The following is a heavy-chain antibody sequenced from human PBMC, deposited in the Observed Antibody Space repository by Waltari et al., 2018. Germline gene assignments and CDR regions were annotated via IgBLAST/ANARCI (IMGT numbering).Heavy chain of an antibody. J-gene: IGHJ3*02. V-gene: IGHV4-34*01. CDR3: ARGGPLTMVQGVEDAFDI. D-gene: IGHD3-10*01. Sequence: QVQLQQWGAGLLKPSETLSLTCAVYGGSFSGYYWCLIRQPPGKGLEWIGEIKHSGSTNYNPSLKSRVTISVDTSKNQFSLKLSSVTAADTAVYYCARGGPLTMVQGVEDAFDIWGQGTMVTVSS. CDR1: GGSFSGYY. CDR2: IKHSGST.